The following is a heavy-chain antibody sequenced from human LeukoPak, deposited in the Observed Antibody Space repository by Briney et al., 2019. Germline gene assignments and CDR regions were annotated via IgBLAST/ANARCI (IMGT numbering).Heavy chain of an antibody. Sequence: GESLQISCKGSGYRFTSYWIGWVRQMPGKGLEWMGIIYPGDSDTRYSPSFQGQVTISADKSISTPYLQWSSLKASDTAMYYWARRRALDTAMAYDAFDIWGQGTMVTVSS. J-gene: IGHJ3*02. CDR1: GYRFTSYW. D-gene: IGHD5-18*01. CDR3: ARRRALDTAMAYDAFDI. CDR2: IYPGDSDT. V-gene: IGHV5-51*01.